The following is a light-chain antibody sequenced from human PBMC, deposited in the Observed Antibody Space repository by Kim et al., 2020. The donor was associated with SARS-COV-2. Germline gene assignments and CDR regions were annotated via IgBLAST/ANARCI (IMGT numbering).Light chain of an antibody. Sequence: VKLTCTLSSGHSSYAIAWHQQQPEKGPRYLMKLNSDGSHSKGDGIPDRFSGSSSGAERYLTISSLQSEDEADYYCQTWGTGIHWVFGGGTKVTVL. CDR3: QTWGTGIHWV. V-gene: IGLV4-69*01. J-gene: IGLJ3*02. CDR1: SGHSSYA. CDR2: LNSDGSH.